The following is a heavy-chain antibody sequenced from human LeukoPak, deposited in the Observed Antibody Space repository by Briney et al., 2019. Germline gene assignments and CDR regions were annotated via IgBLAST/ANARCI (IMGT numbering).Heavy chain of an antibody. CDR2: FDPEDGET. J-gene: IGHJ4*02. V-gene: IGHV1-24*01. CDR3: ATNKFPMVRGVPFDY. CDR1: GYTLTELS. D-gene: IGHD3-10*01. Sequence: GAPVKVSCKVSGYTLTELSMHWVRQAPGKGLERMGGFDPEDGETIYAQKFQGRVTMTEDTSTDTAYMELSSLRSEDTAVYYCATNKFPMVRGVPFDYWGQGTLVTVSS.